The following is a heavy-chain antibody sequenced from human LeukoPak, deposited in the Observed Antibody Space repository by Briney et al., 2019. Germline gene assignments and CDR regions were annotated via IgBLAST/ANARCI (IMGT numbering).Heavy chain of an antibody. D-gene: IGHD1-1*01. J-gene: IGHJ4*02. Sequence: GGSLRLSCAASGFTFSSYNMNWVRQAPGKGLEWVSSISSSSDYIYYADSVKGRFTISRDNAKNSLYLQMNSLRAEDTAVYYCARDVRGVVATTGRDYWGQGTLVTVSS. V-gene: IGHV3-21*01. CDR2: ISSSSDYI. CDR1: GFTFSSYN. CDR3: ARDVRGVVATTGRDY.